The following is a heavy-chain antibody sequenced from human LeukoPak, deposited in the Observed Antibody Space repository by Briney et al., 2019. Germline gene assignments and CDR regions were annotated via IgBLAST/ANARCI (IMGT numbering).Heavy chain of an antibody. CDR1: GYTFTDYY. D-gene: IGHD2-21*01. CDR2: INPDSGVT. V-gene: IGHV1-2*02. J-gene: IGHJ5*02. Sequence: GASVKLSCKTYGYTFTDYYLHWVRQAPGQGLEWMGWINPDSGVTSSAPKFRGRFSMTRDTSISTIYMEVAWLTSEATAIYYCARADRLDGAPYLIGPWGQGTLVTVSS. CDR3: ARADRLDGAPYLIGP.